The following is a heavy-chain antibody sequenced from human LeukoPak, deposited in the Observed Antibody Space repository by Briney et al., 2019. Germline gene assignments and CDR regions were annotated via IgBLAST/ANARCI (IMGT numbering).Heavy chain of an antibody. Sequence: ASVKVSCKVSGYTLTELSMHWVRQAPGKGLEWMGGFDPEDGETIYAQKFQGRVTMTEGTSTDTAYMELSSLRSEDTAVYYCATVVVATFRDYYFDYWGQGTLVTVSS. CDR1: GYTLTELS. CDR3: ATVVVATFRDYYFDY. V-gene: IGHV1-24*01. CDR2: FDPEDGET. D-gene: IGHD2-2*01. J-gene: IGHJ4*02.